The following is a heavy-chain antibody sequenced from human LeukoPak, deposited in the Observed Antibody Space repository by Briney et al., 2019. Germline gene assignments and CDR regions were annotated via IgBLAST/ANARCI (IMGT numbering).Heavy chain of an antibody. CDR2: IYSGGST. CDR3: ARGPRITMVRGLDP. J-gene: IGHJ5*02. CDR1: GFTVSSNY. Sequence: TGGSLRLSCAASGFTVSSNYMSWVRQAPGKGLEWVSVIYSGGSTYYADSVKGRFTISRDNSKNTLYPQMNSLRAEDTAVYYCARGPRITMVRGLDPWGQGTLVTVSS. V-gene: IGHV3-66*01. D-gene: IGHD3-10*01.